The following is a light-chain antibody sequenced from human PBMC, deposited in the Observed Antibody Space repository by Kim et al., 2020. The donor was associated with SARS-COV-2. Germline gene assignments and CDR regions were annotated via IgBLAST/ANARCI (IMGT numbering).Light chain of an antibody. J-gene: IGKJ2*01. CDR2: ATS. CDR1: QRISSY. V-gene: IGKV1-39*01. CDR3: QQSYITQYT. Sequence: DIQMTQSPSSLSASVGDRVTITCRTSQRISSYLNWYQQKPGNAPKVLIYATSTLQSGVPSRFSGSGSGTEFTLTISSLQPDDFATYYCQQSYITQYTFGQGTKLEI.